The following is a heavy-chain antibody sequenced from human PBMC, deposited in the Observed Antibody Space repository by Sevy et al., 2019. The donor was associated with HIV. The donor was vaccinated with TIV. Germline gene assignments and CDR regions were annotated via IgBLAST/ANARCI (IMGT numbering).Heavy chain of an antibody. J-gene: IGHJ6*02. Sequence: GGSLRLSCVVSGITFSTSGMHWVRQAPGKGLEWVAVISYRGRDKFYAYSVKGRSTISRDNSKNILYLQMISLRAEDTAVYYCAKDFTGYNGMDVWGQGTMVTVSS. CDR3: AKDFTGYNGMDV. CDR2: ISYRGRDK. V-gene: IGHV3-30*18. CDR1: GITFSTSG. D-gene: IGHD3-9*01.